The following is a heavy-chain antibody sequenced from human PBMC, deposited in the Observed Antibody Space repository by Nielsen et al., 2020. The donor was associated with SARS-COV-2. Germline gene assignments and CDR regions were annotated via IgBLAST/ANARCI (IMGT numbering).Heavy chain of an antibody. V-gene: IGHV3-23*01. CDR3: AKGGSYYSTSWVLDY. CDR1: GFTFSSYA. Sequence: GESLKISCAASGFTFSSYAMSWVRQAPGKGLEWVSAISGSGGSTYYADSVKGRFTISRDNSKNTLYLQMNSLRAEDTAVYYCAKGGSYYSTSWVLDYWGQGTLVTVSS. D-gene: IGHD1-26*01. J-gene: IGHJ4*02. CDR2: ISGSGGST.